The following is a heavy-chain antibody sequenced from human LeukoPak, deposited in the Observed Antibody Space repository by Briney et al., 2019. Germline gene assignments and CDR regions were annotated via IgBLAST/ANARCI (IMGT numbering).Heavy chain of an antibody. J-gene: IGHJ3*02. V-gene: IGHV6-1*01. Sequence: SQTLSLTCAISGDSVSTNSAAWNWVRQSPSRGLEWLGRAYYRSKWFNDYAVSVKSRITINPDTSKNQLSLQLSSVTPEDTAVYFCAREGPDAFDIWGQGTVVTVSS. CDR2: AYYRSKWFN. CDR1: GDSVSTNSAA. CDR3: AREGPDAFDI.